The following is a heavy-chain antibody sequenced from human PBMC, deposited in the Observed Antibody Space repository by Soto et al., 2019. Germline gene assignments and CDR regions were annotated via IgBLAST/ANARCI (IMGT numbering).Heavy chain of an antibody. V-gene: IGHV3-74*01. CDR1: GFTLSSRW. CDR2: IKTDGTST. J-gene: IGHJ4*02. Sequence: EVQLVESGGGLVQPGGSLRLSCAASGFTLSSRWMHWVRQAPGKGLVWVSRIKTDGTSTSYADSVKGRFTISRDNAKNTLYLQRNSLRAEDTGMYYCARDQDTYGQAVFDSWGQGTLVTVSS. D-gene: IGHD2-15*01. CDR3: ARDQDTYGQAVFDS.